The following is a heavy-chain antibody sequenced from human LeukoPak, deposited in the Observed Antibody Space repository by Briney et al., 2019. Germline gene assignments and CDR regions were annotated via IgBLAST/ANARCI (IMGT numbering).Heavy chain of an antibody. CDR2: IYYSGST. CDR1: GGSISSSSYY. D-gene: IGHD5-12*01. Sequence: SETLSLTCTVSGGSISSSSYYWGWIRQPPGKGLEWIGSIYYSGSTYYNPSLKSRVTISVDTSKNQFSLKLSSVTAADTAVYYCARDSGLRLDYWSQGTLVTVSS. CDR3: ARDSGLRLDY. J-gene: IGHJ4*02. V-gene: IGHV4-39*07.